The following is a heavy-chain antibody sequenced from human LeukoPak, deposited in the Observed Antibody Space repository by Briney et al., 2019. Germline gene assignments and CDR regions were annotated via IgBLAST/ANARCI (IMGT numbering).Heavy chain of an antibody. CDR3: ARFAAGGSYYYYMDV. D-gene: IGHD6-25*01. J-gene: IGHJ6*03. V-gene: IGHV3-48*01. Sequence: GGSLRLSCAASGFTFSTYTMNWVRQPPGKGLEWVSNIATSSSTIYYADSVKGRFTISRDNAKNSLYLQMNSLRADDTAVYYCARFAAGGSYYYYMDVWGKGTTVTVSS. CDR1: GFTFSTYT. CDR2: IATSSSTI.